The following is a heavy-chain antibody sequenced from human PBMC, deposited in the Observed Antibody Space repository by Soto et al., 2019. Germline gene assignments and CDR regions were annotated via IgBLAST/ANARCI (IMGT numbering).Heavy chain of an antibody. V-gene: IGHV3-23*01. CDR2: ISGSGGST. D-gene: IGHD6-19*01. CDR1: GFTFSSYA. Sequence: GGSLRLSCAASGFTFSSYAMSWVRQAPGKGLEWVSAISGSGGSTYYADSVKGRFTISRDNSKNTLYLQMNSLRAEDTAVYYCAKVWAGVSIAVAGYHYYGMDVWSQGTTVTVSS. J-gene: IGHJ6*02. CDR3: AKVWAGVSIAVAGYHYYGMDV.